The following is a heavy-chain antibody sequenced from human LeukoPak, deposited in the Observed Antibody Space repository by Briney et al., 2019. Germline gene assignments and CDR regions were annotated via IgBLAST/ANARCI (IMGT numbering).Heavy chain of an antibody. CDR2: IYYSGST. D-gene: IGHD3-16*01. Sequence: SETLSLTCTVSGGSISSSGNYWGWIRQPPGKGLEWIGSIYYSGSTYYNPSLKSRVTISVDTSKNQFSLKLSSVTAADTAVYYCARDLGVAPGSFDYWGQGTLVTVSS. CDR1: GGSISSSGNY. V-gene: IGHV4-39*07. J-gene: IGHJ4*02. CDR3: ARDLGVAPGSFDY.